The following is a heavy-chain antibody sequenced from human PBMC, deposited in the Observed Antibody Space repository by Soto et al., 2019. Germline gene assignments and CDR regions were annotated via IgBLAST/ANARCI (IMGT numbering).Heavy chain of an antibody. CDR1: SGSISSSNW. D-gene: IGHD3-3*01. Sequence: SETLSLTCAVSSGSISSSNWWSWVRQPPGKGLKWIGEIYHSGSTNYNPSLKSRVTISVDKFKSHFSLILSSVTAADSAVYYCARMSSRVDFWSGYYTEAGGFDYWGQGTLVTVSS. CDR2: IYHSGST. V-gene: IGHV4-4*02. J-gene: IGHJ4*02. CDR3: ARMSSRVDFWSGYYTEAGGFDY.